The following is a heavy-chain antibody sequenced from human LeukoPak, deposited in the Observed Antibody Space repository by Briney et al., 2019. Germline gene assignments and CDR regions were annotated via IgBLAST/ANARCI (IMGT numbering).Heavy chain of an antibody. Sequence: GASVKVSCKASGGTFSSYAISWVRQAPGQGLEWMGRIIPILGIANYAQKFQGRVAITADKSTSTAYMELSSLRYEDTAVYYCARAHIRGEYQQYYYYGMDVWGQGTTVTVSS. V-gene: IGHV1-69*04. CDR3: ARAHIRGEYQQYYYYGMDV. D-gene: IGHD3-10*01. CDR1: GGTFSSYA. CDR2: IIPILGIA. J-gene: IGHJ6*02.